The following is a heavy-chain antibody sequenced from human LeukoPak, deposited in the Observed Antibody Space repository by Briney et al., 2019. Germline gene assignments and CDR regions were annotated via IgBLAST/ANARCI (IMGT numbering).Heavy chain of an antibody. J-gene: IGHJ5*02. V-gene: IGHV3-23*01. CDR3: AKGGGADRRLWFGELLYGP. CDR1: GFTFSSYA. D-gene: IGHD3-10*01. CDR2: ISGSGGST. Sequence: PGGSLRLSCAASGFTFSSYAMSWVRQAPGKGLEWVSAISGSGGSTYYADSVKGRFTISRDNSKNTLYLQMNSLRAEDTAVYYCAKGGGADRRLWFGELLYGPWGQGTLVTVSS.